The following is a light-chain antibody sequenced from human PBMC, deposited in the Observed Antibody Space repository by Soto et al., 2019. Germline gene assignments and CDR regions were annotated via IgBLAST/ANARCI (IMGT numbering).Light chain of an antibody. Sequence: DIQMTQSPSTLSASVGDRVTITCRASQSISIWLAWYQQKLGKAPKLLIYDASSLESGVPSRFSGSGSGTEFTLTINSLQPDDFATYYCRQYNTYSWTFGQGTKVEIK. CDR3: RQYNTYSWT. CDR2: DAS. V-gene: IGKV1-5*01. J-gene: IGKJ1*01. CDR1: QSISIW.